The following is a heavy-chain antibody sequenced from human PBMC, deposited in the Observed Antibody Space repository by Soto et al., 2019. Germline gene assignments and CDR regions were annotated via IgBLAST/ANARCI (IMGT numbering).Heavy chain of an antibody. CDR3: AKDRAYYAAHLDH. CDR1: GFTFSNYG. CDR2: ILYDGTNK. V-gene: IGHV3-30*18. D-gene: IGHD3-16*01. Sequence: QVQLVESGGGVVQPGRSLRLSCAASGFTFSNYGMHWVRQAPGKGLEWVAVILYDGTNKNYADSVNGRFTISRDNSKNTLYLQMNSLRPEDTAVYFCAKDRAYYAAHLDHWGQGTLVTVSS. J-gene: IGHJ4*02.